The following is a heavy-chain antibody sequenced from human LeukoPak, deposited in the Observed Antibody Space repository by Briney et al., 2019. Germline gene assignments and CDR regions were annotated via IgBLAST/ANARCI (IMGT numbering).Heavy chain of an antibody. CDR3: ARAGPSSSWHQFDY. CDR1: GFTSSSYW. D-gene: IGHD6-13*01. J-gene: IGHJ4*02. V-gene: IGHV3-7*01. Sequence: GGSLRLSCAASGFTSSSYWMSWVRQAPGKGLEWVANIKQDGSEKYYVDSVKGRFTISRDNSKNTLYLQMNSLRAEDTAVYYCARAGPSSSWHQFDYWGQGTLVTVSS. CDR2: IKQDGSEK.